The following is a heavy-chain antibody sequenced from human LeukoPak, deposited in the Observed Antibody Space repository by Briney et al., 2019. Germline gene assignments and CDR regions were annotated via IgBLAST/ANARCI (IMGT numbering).Heavy chain of an antibody. D-gene: IGHD3-10*01. CDR1: GFTFSSYW. Sequence: GGSLRLSCAASGFTFSSYWMSWVRQAPGKGLEWVANIKQDGSEKYYVDSVKGRFTISRDNAKNSLYPQMNSLRAEDTAVYYCVRDLNYYGLDYWGQGSLVTVSS. V-gene: IGHV3-7*03. CDR3: VRDLNYYGLDY. CDR2: IKQDGSEK. J-gene: IGHJ4*02.